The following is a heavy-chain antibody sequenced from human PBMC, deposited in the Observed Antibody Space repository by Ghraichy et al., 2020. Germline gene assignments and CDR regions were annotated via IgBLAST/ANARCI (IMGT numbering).Heavy chain of an antibody. CDR1: GGSISSSSYY. CDR3: ARRGSGWYFDH. V-gene: IGHV4-39*01. D-gene: IGHD6-19*01. CDR2: IYYSGNT. J-gene: IGHJ4*02. Sequence: SQTLSLTCTVSGGSISSSSYYWGWIRQPPGKGLELIGTIYYSGNTYYNPSLKSPVTISVDTSKNQFSLKLSSVTAADTAVYYCARRGSGWYFDHWGQGALVTVSS.